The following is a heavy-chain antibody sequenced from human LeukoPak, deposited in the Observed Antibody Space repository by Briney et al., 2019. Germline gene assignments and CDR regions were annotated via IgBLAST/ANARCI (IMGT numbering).Heavy chain of an antibody. Sequence: SETLSLTCTVSGGSISSSSYYWGWIRQPPGKGLEWIGNIYYSGSTYYNPSLKSRVTISVDTSKNQFSLKLSSVTAADTAVYYCARLVVVISRWFDPWGQGTLVTVSS. V-gene: IGHV4-39*01. CDR2: IYYSGST. D-gene: IGHD3-22*01. J-gene: IGHJ5*02. CDR3: ARLVVVISRWFDP. CDR1: GGSISSSSYY.